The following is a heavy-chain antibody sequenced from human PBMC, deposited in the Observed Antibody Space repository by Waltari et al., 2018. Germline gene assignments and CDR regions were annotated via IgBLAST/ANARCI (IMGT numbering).Heavy chain of an antibody. CDR1: GFTVSSNY. CDR3: ARDRHSSSWDAFDI. Sequence: EVQLVESGGGLIQPGGSLRLSCAASGFTVSSNYMSWVRQAPGKGLEWVSVIYSGGSTYYADSVKGRFTISRDNSKNTLYLQMNSLRAEDTAVYYCARDRHSSSWDAFDIWGQGTMVTVSS. J-gene: IGHJ3*02. D-gene: IGHD6-13*01. CDR2: IYSGGST. V-gene: IGHV3-53*01.